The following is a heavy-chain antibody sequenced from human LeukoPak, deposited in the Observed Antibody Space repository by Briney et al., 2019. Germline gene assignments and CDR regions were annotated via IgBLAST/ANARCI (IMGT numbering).Heavy chain of an antibody. CDR1: GYSISSGYY. J-gene: IGHJ4*02. D-gene: IGHD6-13*01. CDR3: ARGEAEAGLDC. CDR2: IYHSGST. Sequence: SETPSLTCTVSGYSISSGYYWGWIRQPLGKGLEWIGSIYHSGSTFYNPSLKSRVTISVDTSKNQFSLKLSSVTAADTAVYFCARGEAEAGLDCWGQGTLVTVSS. V-gene: IGHV4-38-2*02.